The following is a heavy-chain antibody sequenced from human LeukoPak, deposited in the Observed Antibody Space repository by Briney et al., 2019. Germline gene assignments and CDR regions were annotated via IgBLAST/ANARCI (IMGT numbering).Heavy chain of an antibody. CDR3: ARRYYYDSSGYYYYPYFDY. Sequence: ASVKVSCKASGYTITSYGISWVRQAPGQGLEWMGWISAYNGNTNYAQKLQGRVTMTTDTSTSTAYMELRSLRSDDTAVYYCARRYYYDSSGYYYYPYFDYWGQGTLVTVSS. CDR2: ISAYNGNT. V-gene: IGHV1-18*01. J-gene: IGHJ4*02. D-gene: IGHD3-22*01. CDR1: GYTITSYG.